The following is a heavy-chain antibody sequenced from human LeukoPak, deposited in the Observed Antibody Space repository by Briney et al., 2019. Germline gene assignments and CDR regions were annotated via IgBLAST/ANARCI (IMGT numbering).Heavy chain of an antibody. CDR1: GGSFSGYY. CDR2: INHSGST. D-gene: IGHD5-24*01. Sequence: SETLSLTCAVYGGSFSGYYWSWIRQPPGKGLEWIGEINHSGSTNYNPSLKSRVTISVDTSKNQFSLKLSSVTAADTAVYYCARDVHVEMATITAPTWGQGTLVTVSS. J-gene: IGHJ5*02. V-gene: IGHV4-34*01. CDR3: ARDVHVEMATITAPT.